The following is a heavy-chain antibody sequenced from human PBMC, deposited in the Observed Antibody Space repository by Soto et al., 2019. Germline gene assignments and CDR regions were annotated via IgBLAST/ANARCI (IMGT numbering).Heavy chain of an antibody. CDR1: GFTVSSNY. D-gene: IGHD1-1*01. J-gene: IGHJ4*02. CDR2: IFSGGTT. CDR3: AKEGLERLFNFDY. V-gene: IGHV3-53*01. Sequence: AGGSLRLSCVTSGFTVSSNYMSWVRQAPGKGLEWVSVIFSGGTTYYADSVKGRFTISRDNSKNTLYLQMNSLRADDTALYYCAKEGLERLFNFDYWGQGTLVTVSS.